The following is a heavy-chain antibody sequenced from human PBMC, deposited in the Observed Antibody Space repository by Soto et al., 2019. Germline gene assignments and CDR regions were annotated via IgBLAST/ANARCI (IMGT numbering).Heavy chain of an antibody. J-gene: IGHJ6*02. CDR2: IYASGGT. CDR3: ARDRKQNGDYLPDYYYGMDV. CDR1: GGSISSYY. Sequence: SETLSLTCTVSGGSISSYYWSWIRQPAGKGLEWIGRIYASGGTNYNPSLKSRVTMSADTSKNQLSLRLSSVTAADTAVYYSARDRKQNGDYLPDYYYGMDVWGQGTTVTVSS. V-gene: IGHV4-4*07. D-gene: IGHD4-17*01.